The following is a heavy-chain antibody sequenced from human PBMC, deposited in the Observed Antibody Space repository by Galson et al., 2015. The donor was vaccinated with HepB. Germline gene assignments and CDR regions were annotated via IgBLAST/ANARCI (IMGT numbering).Heavy chain of an antibody. Sequence: SLRLSCAASGFTFGDYAMSWFRQAPGKGLEWVGFIRSKAYGGTTEYAASVKGRFTISRDDSKSIAYLQMNSLKTEDTAVYYCTRDYGDYVPQSVYFDLWGRGTLVTVSS. CDR1: GFTFGDYA. D-gene: IGHD4-17*01. CDR3: TRDYGDYVPQSVYFDL. J-gene: IGHJ2*01. CDR2: IRSKAYGGTT. V-gene: IGHV3-49*03.